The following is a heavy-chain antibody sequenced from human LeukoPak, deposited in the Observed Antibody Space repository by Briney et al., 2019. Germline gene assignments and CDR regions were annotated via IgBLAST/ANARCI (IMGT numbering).Heavy chain of an antibody. CDR1: GFPFSDYS. D-gene: IGHD3-10*01. V-gene: IGHV3-23*01. CDR3: AKNAVRGSNYYYYYGMDV. J-gene: IGHJ6*02. CDR2: ISGSGGST. Sequence: PGGSLRLSCTASGFPFSDYSMNWVRQAPGKGLEWVSAISGSGGSTYYADSVKGRFTISRDNSKNTLYLQMNSLRAEDTAVYYCAKNAVRGSNYYYYYGMDVWGQGTTVTVSS.